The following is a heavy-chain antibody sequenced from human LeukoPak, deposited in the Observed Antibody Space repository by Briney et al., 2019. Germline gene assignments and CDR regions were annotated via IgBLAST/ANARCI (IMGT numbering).Heavy chain of an antibody. V-gene: IGHV3-23*01. CDR3: AKVETQNSYQLLFRFWFDP. Sequence: GGSLRLSCAASGFTFSSYAMSWVRQAPGKGLEWVSAISGSGGSTYYADSGKGRFTISRDNSKNTLYLQMNSLRAEGTAVYYCAKVETQNSYQLLFRFWFDPWGQGTLVTVSS. J-gene: IGHJ5*02. CDR1: GFTFSSYA. D-gene: IGHD2-2*01. CDR2: ISGSGGST.